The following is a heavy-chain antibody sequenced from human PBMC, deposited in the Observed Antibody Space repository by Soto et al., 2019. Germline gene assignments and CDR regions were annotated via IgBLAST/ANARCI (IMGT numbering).Heavy chain of an antibody. CDR1: GGTFSSYA. V-gene: IGHV1-69*13. Sequence: SVKVSCKASGGTFSSYAISWVRQAPGQGLEWMGGIIPIFGTANYAQKFQGRVTITADESTSTAYMELSSLRSEDTAVYYCARDQNRGNWFDPWGQGTLVTVSS. CDR3: ARDQNRGNWFDP. J-gene: IGHJ5*02. CDR2: IIPIFGTA.